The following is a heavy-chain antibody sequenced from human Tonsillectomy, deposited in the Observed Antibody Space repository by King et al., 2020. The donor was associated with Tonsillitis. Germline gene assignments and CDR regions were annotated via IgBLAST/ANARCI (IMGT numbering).Heavy chain of an antibody. CDR2: INSDGSST. CDR1: GFTFSSYW. Sequence: DVQLVESGGGLVQPGGSLRLSCAASGFTFSSYWMHWVRQAPGKGLVWVSRINSDGSSTSYADSVKGRFTISRDNAKNTLYLQMNSLRAEDTAVYYCARERFVEWLTYYYYGMDVWGHGTTVTVSS. V-gene: IGHV3-74*01. J-gene: IGHJ6*02. CDR3: ARERFVEWLTYYYYGMDV. D-gene: IGHD3-3*01.